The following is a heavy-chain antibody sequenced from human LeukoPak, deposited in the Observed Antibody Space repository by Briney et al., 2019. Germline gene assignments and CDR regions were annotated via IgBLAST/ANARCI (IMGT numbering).Heavy chain of an antibody. CDR1: GGSITTTNF. CDR3: TRENGAFSPFGF. J-gene: IGHJ4*02. V-gene: IGHV4-4*02. D-gene: IGHD2-8*01. Sequence: SETLSLTCGVSGGSITTTNFWSWVRQAPGQGLEWIGEIPLSGLTNYNSSLSSRVIISLDRAKNHLSLNLRSVTVADTAIYYCTRENGAFSPFGFWGQGTVVTVSS. CDR2: IPLSGLT.